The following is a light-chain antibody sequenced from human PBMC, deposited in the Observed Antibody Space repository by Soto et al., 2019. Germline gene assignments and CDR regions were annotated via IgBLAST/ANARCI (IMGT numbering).Light chain of an antibody. Sequence: QSALTQPPSVSGSPGQSVTISCTGTSTDFVSYNRVSWYQQPPGTAPKLIIYEASNRPSGVPGRFSGSKSGTSVSLAISGLRSEDEATYYCAAWDDTLNGQVFGGGTKLTVL. J-gene: IGLJ3*02. V-gene: IGLV2-18*01. CDR2: EAS. CDR1: STDFVSYNR. CDR3: AAWDDTLNGQV.